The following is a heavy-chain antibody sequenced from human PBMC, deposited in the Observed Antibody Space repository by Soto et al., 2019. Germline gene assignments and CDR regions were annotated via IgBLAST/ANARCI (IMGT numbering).Heavy chain of an antibody. CDR3: DRGPPIFY. D-gene: IGHD3-9*01. Sequence: QLQLQESGSGLVKPSQTLSLTCAVSGGSISSGGYSWSWIRQPPGKGLECIGYIYHSASTYYNPSHRSGVTISLALSKNHFSMMLSLVTAALTAMYYCDRGPPIFYRRQRTLVTVSS. CDR2: IYHSAST. CDR1: GGSISSGGYS. V-gene: IGHV4-30-2*01. J-gene: IGHJ4*02.